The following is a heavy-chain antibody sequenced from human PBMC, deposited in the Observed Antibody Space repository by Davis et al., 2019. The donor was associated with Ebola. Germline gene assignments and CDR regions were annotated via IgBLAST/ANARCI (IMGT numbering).Heavy chain of an antibody. J-gene: IGHJ4*02. D-gene: IGHD5/OR15-5a*01. CDR3: AKGMNSGYIVPFDY. V-gene: IGHV3-23*01. Sequence: GESLKISCAASGFTFSTYGMSWVRQAPGKGLEWVSSISGSGFSINYADSVKGRFTISRDSSRNTLSLQMNSLRAEDTAVYYCAKGMNSGYIVPFDYWGQGTQVTVS. CDR1: GFTFSTYG. CDR2: ISGSGFSI.